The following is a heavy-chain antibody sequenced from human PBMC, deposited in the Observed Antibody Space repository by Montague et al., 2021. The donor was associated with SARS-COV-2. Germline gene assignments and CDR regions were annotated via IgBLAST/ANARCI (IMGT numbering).Heavy chain of an antibody. J-gene: IGHJ6*02. V-gene: IGHV4-31*03. D-gene: IGHD2-2*01. CDR3: ARDAIGAAGGYGMDV. CDR2: IYYDGYT. Sequence: TLSLTCTVSGGSISSGGYYWSWIRQPPGKGLEWIGCIYYDGYTYYNPSLKSRVTISVDTSKNQFSLNLNSVTAADTAVYYCARDAIGAAGGYGMDVWGQGTTVTVSS. CDR1: GGSISSGGYY.